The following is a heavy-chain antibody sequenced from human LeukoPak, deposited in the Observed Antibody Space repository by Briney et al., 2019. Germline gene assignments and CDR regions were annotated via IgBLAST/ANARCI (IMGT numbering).Heavy chain of an antibody. J-gene: IGHJ6*03. CDR2: IYYTET. CDR3: ARDRFDDSSGYYYHYYYYMNV. CDR1: GGSVSNYY. V-gene: IGHV4-59*02. Sequence: SETLSLTCTVSGGSVSNYYWSWIRQSPGKGLEWIGYIYYTETSYNPSLKSRVTISVETSKNQFSLKLSSVTAADTAVYYCARDRFDDSSGYYYHYYYYMNVWGKGTTVTVSS. D-gene: IGHD3-22*01.